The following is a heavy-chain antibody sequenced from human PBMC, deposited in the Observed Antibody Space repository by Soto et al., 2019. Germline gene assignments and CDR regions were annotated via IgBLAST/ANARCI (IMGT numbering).Heavy chain of an antibody. CDR1: GFPLSKYA. CDR3: AKDHDVLTGYYPS. CDR2: TSGSGGTT. J-gene: IGHJ5*02. D-gene: IGHD3-9*01. V-gene: IGHV3-23*01. Sequence: HPGGSLRLSCAASGFPLSKYAMTWVRQAPGMGLEWLAVTSGSGGTTYYADSVKGRFAISRDNSRNTLFLQMNSLRAADTAVYYCAKDHDVLTGYYPSWGQGALVTVSS.